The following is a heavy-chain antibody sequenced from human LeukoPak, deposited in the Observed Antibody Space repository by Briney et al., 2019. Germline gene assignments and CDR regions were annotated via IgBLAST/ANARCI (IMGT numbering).Heavy chain of an antibody. Sequence: ASVKVSCKASGYTSTSYGISWVRQAPGQGLEWMGWISAYNGNTIYAQKLQGRVTMTTETSTSTGYMEVRSLSSDDSAVYYCARDLPPDAFDIWGQGTMVTVSS. J-gene: IGHJ3*02. CDR1: GYTSTSYG. CDR2: ISAYNGNT. CDR3: ARDLPPDAFDI. V-gene: IGHV1-18*01.